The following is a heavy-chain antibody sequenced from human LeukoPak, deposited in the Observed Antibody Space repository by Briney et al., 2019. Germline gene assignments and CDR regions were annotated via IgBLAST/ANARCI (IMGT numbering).Heavy chain of an antibody. V-gene: IGHV4-38-2*02. CDR2: IYHSGNT. J-gene: IGHJ5*02. CDR1: GYSISSGYY. Sequence: SETLSLTCTVSGYSISSGYYWAWIRQPPGKGLEWIGSIYHSGNTYYNPSLKSRVTISVDTSKNQFSLKLSSVTAADTAVYYCARAVGLTMVRGVIIGFGFDPWGQGNLVTVSS. CDR3: ARAVGLTMVRGVIIGFGFDP. D-gene: IGHD3-10*01.